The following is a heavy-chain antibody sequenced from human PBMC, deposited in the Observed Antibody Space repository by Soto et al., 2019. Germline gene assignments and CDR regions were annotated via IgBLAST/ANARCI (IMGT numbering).Heavy chain of an antibody. V-gene: IGHV4-59*01. J-gene: IGHJ5*02. Sequence: PSETLSLTCTVSGGSISSYYWSWIRQPPGKGLEWIGYIYYSGSTNYNPSLKSRVTISVDTSKNQFSLKLSSVTAADTAVYYCARLVVVAATLGWFDPWGQGTLVTVSS. CDR1: GGSISSYY. D-gene: IGHD2-15*01. CDR3: ARLVVVAATLGWFDP. CDR2: IYYSGST.